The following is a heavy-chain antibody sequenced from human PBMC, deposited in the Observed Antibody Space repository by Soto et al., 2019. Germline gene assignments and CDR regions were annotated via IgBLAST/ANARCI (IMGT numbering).Heavy chain of an antibody. CDR2: INPNGGST. CDR3: TRGLASGDY. D-gene: IGHD6-6*01. Sequence: QVQLVQPGAEVKKPGASVKFSCKASGYIFTNFXXXXXRQAPGQGLEWIGIINPNGGSTTYAQNFQGRVTMTXDTSTSTVYMDLSSLRSEDTAVYYCTRGLASGDYWGQGTLITVSS. V-gene: IGHV1-46*03. CDR1: GYIFTNFX. J-gene: IGHJ4*02.